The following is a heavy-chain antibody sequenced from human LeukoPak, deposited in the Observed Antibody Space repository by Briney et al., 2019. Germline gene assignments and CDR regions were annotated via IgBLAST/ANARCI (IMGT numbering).Heavy chain of an antibody. V-gene: IGHV4-61*01. CDR1: GGSISRNNYY. CDR2: IYYSGST. CDR3: ARVSSGYKNWFDP. D-gene: IGHD3-22*01. J-gene: IGHJ5*02. Sequence: RPPETLSLTCTVSGGSISRNNYYWSWIRQPPGKGLEYIGYIYYSGSTNYNPSLKSRVTISVDTSKNQFSLTLSSVTAADTAVYYCARVSSGYKNWFDPWGQGTLVTVSS.